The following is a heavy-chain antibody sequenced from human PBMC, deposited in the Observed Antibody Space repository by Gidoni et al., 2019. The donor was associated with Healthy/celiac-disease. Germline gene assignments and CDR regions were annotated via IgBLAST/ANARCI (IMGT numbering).Heavy chain of an antibody. D-gene: IGHD3-10*01. J-gene: IGHJ6*03. CDR2: IIPIFGTA. V-gene: IGHV1-69*01. Sequence: QVQLVQSGAEVKKPGSSVKVSCKASGGTFSSYAISWVRQAPGQGLEWMGGIIPIFGTANYAQKFQGRVTITADESTSTAYMELSSLRSEDTAVYYCARDLYGSGSYLDYYYYYYMDVWGKGTTVTVSS. CDR3: ARDLYGSGSYLDYYYYYYMDV. CDR1: GGTFSSYA.